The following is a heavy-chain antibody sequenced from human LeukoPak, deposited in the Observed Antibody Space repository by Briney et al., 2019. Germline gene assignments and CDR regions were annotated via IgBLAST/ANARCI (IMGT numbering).Heavy chain of an antibody. CDR3: ARGPIVVVTATPYYYYGMDV. V-gene: IGHV4-4*07. Sequence: PSETLSLTCTVSGGSISSYYWSWIRQPAGKGLEWIGRIYTSGSTNYNPSLKSRVTMSVDTSKNQFSLKLSSVTAADTAVYYCARGPIVVVTATPYYYYGMDVWGQGTTVTVSS. D-gene: IGHD2-21*02. CDR1: GGSISSYY. CDR2: IYTSGST. J-gene: IGHJ6*02.